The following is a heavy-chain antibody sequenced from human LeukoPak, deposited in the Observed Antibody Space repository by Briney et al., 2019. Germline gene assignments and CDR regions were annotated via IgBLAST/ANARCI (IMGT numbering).Heavy chain of an antibody. CDR1: GYTFSGYY. D-gene: IGHD5-12*01. CDR2: INPNSGGT. CDR3: ATPVDIVATIGRDMEFDY. V-gene: IGHV1-2*02. Sequence: ASVKLSCKASGYTFSGYYMHWVRQAPGQGLEWMGWINPNSGGTNYAQKFQGRVTMTRDTSISTAYMELIRLRSADTAVYYCATPVDIVATIGRDMEFDYWGQGTLVTVSS. J-gene: IGHJ4*02.